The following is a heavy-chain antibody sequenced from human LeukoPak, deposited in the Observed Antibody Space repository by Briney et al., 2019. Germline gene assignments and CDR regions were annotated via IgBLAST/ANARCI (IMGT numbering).Heavy chain of an antibody. CDR1: GGSISSSSYY. J-gene: IGHJ4*02. D-gene: IGHD4-23*01. CDR2: INHSGST. V-gene: IGHV4-39*01. CDR3: ARYRYGGKEFDY. Sequence: PSETLSLTCTVSGGSISSSSYYWGWIRQPPGKGLEWIGEINHSGSTNYNPPLKSRVTISVDTSKNQFSLELSSVTAADTAVYYCARYRYGGKEFDYWGQGNLVTVSS.